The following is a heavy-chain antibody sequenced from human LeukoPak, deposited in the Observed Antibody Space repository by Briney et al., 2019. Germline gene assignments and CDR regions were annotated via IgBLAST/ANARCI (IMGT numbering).Heavy chain of an antibody. J-gene: IGHJ3*02. Sequence: PGGSLRLSCAASGFTFSSYAMHWVRQAPGKGLEYDSDISGNGGSTYYANSVKGRSTISRDNSKNTLYLQMGSLRAEDMAVYYCARVRARDGFDIWGQGTMVTVSS. CDR3: ARVRARDGFDI. CDR2: ISGNGGST. V-gene: IGHV3-64*01. CDR1: GFTFSSYA. D-gene: IGHD3-10*01.